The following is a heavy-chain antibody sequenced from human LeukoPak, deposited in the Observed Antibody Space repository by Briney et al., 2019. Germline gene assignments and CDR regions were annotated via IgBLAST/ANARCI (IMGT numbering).Heavy chain of an antibody. Sequence: PSQTLSLTCTVSGGSISSGGYYWSWIRQHPGKGLEWIGYIYYSGSTYYNPSLKSRVTISVDTSKNQFSLKLSSVTAADTAVYYWARATPGTMRMFDPWGQGTLVTVSS. CDR2: IYYSGST. CDR1: GGSISSGGYY. D-gene: IGHD3-10*01. V-gene: IGHV4-31*03. J-gene: IGHJ5*02. CDR3: ARATPGTMRMFDP.